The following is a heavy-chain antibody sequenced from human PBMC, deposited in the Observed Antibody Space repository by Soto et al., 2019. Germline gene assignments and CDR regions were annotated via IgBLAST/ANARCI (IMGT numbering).Heavy chain of an antibody. CDR3: ARARISMVREVIKYNMDV. D-gene: IGHD3-10*01. J-gene: IGHJ6*02. V-gene: IGHV4-59*01. Sequence: QVQLQESGPGLVKPSETLSLTCTVSGGSISNYYWSWIRQPPGKGLEWSGYIYDSGSTNSKPSLQNRVTISVDTSKNQFSLKLRAVTAADTAIYYCARARISMVREVIKYNMDVWGQGTTVIVSS. CDR1: GGSISNYY. CDR2: IYDSGST.